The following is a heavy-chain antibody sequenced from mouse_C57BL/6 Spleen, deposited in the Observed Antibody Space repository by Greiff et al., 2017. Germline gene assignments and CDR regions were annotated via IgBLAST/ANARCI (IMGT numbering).Heavy chain of an antibody. CDR1: GYSITSGYY. D-gene: IGHD2-5*01. CDR3: ARATYSNYEDFDY. Sequence: EVQRVESGPGLVKPSQSLSLTCSVTGYSITSGYYWNWIRQFPGNKLEWMGYISYDGSNNYNPSPKNRISITRDTSKNQFFLKLNSVTTEDTATYYCARATYSNYEDFDYWGQGTTLTVSS. J-gene: IGHJ2*01. CDR2: ISYDGSN. V-gene: IGHV3-6*01.